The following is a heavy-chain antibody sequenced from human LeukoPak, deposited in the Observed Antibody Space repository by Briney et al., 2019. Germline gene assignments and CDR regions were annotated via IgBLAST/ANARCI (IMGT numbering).Heavy chain of an antibody. CDR2: IYTSGST. CDR3: ARVDYGDELDY. J-gene: IGHJ4*02. D-gene: IGHD4-17*01. V-gene: IGHV4-61*02. CDR1: GGSISSGTYY. Sequence: PSQTLSLTCTVSGGSISSGTYYWSWIRQPAGKGLEWIGRIYTSGSTNYNPSLKSRVTISVDTSKSQFSLKLSSVTAADTAVYYCARVDYGDELDYWGQGTLVTVSS.